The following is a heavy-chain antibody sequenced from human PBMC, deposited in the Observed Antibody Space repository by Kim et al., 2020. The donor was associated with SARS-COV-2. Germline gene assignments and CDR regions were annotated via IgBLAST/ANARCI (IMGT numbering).Heavy chain of an antibody. D-gene: IGHD2-15*01. V-gene: IGHV1-3*01. CDR3: ARERRGWWAGFDP. J-gene: IGHJ5*02. CDR2: INAGNGNT. Sequence: ASVKVSCKASGYTFTSYAMHWVRQAPGQRLEWMGWINAGNGNTKYSQKFQGRVTITRDTSASTAYMELSSLRSEDTAVYYCARERRGWWAGFDPWGQGTLVTVSS. CDR1: GYTFTSYA.